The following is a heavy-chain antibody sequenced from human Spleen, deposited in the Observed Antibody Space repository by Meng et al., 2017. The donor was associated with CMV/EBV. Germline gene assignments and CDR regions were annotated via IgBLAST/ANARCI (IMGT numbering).Heavy chain of an antibody. J-gene: IGHJ5*02. D-gene: IGHD3-9*01. Sequence: GESLKISCAASGFTFSSYGMHWVRQAPGKGLEWVAVIWYDGSNKYYADSVKGRFTISRDNSKNTLYLQMNSLRAEDTAVYYCAKDILTGYGAGNWFDPWGQGTLVTVSS. CDR2: IWYDGSNK. V-gene: IGHV3-33*06. CDR1: GFTFSSYG. CDR3: AKDILTGYGAGNWFDP.